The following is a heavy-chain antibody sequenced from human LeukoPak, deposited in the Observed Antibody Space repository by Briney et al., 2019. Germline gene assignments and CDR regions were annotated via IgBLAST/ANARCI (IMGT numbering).Heavy chain of an antibody. J-gene: IGHJ4*02. V-gene: IGHV3-9*01. Sequence: PGGSLRLSCAASRFTFDDYAMHWVRQAPGKGLEWVSSISWNSGSIGYADSVKGRFTISRDNAKNSLYLQMNSLRAEDTALYYCAKESGGGYPLRYFDYWGQGTLVTVSS. CDR2: ISWNSGSI. CDR1: RFTFDDYA. CDR3: AKESGGGYPLRYFDY. D-gene: IGHD3-22*01.